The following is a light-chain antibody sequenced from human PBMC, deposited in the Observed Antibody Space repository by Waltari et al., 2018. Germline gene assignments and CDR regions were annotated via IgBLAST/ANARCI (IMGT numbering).Light chain of an antibody. Sequence: SSELTQDPAVSVALGQTVRITCHGDSLRTSYATWYQQKPGQAPVLVLFGENNRPSGIPDRFSAANSGNTASLTLTGAQTEDEAVYYCHSRDTTGHHLRFGGGTKLTVL. CDR3: HSRDTTGHHLR. CDR1: SLRTSY. J-gene: IGLJ2*01. CDR2: GEN. V-gene: IGLV3-19*01.